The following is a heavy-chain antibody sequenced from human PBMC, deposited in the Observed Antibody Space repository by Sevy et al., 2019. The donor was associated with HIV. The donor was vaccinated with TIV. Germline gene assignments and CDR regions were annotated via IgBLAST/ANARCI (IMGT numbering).Heavy chain of an antibody. CDR3: ARDAYGIRISCYARFDY. V-gene: IGHV1-18*01. J-gene: IGHJ4*02. CDR2: ISAYNGNT. CDR1: GYTFTSYG. Sequence: ASVKVSCKASGYTFTSYGISWVRQAPGQGLEWMGWISAYNGNTNYAQKLQGRVTMTTDTSTSTAYMELRSLRSDDTAVYYGARDAYGIRISCYARFDYWGQGTLVTVSS. D-gene: IGHD2-2*01.